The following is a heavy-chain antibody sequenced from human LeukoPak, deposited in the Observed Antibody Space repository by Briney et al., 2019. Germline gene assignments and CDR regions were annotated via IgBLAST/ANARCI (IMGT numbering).Heavy chain of an antibody. CDR1: GFTFNNYG. V-gene: IGHV3-30*02. CDR2: IRFDGGNK. Sequence: PGASLRLSCAASGFTFNNYGMHWVRQAPGKGLEWVAFIRFDGGNKYYADSVKGRFTISRDSSKNTLFLQMNSLRADDTAVYYCAKDSLRTYYGSGSYPLDYWGQGTLVTVSS. J-gene: IGHJ4*02. CDR3: AKDSLRTYYGSGSYPLDY. D-gene: IGHD3-10*01.